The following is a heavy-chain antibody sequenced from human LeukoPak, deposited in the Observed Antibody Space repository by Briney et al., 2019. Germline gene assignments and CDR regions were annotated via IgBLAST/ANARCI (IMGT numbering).Heavy chain of an antibody. V-gene: IGHV3-21*01. Sequence: GGSLRLSCAASGFSFSSYNMNWVRQAPGKGLEWVSFISSSSSYIYYVDSVKGRFTISRDNAKNSLYLQMNSLGAEDTAVYYCARGSDILRGTPFDYWGQGTLVTVSS. CDR2: ISSSSSYI. CDR1: GFSFSSYN. J-gene: IGHJ4*02. CDR3: ARGSDILRGTPFDY. D-gene: IGHD1-14*01.